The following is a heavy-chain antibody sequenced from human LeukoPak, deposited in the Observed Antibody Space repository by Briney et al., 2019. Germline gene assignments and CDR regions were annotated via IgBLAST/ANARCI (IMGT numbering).Heavy chain of an antibody. Sequence: SVKVSCKASGGTFSSYAISWVRRAPGQGLEWMGGIIPIFGTANYAQKFQGRVTITTDESTSTAYMELSSLRSEDTAVYYCARESGDGYNSYFDYWGQGTLVTVSS. CDR2: IIPIFGTA. V-gene: IGHV1-69*05. J-gene: IGHJ4*02. D-gene: IGHD5-24*01. CDR1: GGTFSSYA. CDR3: ARESGDGYNSYFDY.